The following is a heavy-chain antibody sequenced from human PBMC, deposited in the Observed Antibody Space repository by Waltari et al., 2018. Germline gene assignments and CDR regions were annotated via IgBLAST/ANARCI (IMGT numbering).Heavy chain of an antibody. CDR2: MYYSGST. CDR1: GDSISSSSSY. Sequence: QLQLQESGPGLVKASETLSLTCTVSGDSISSSSSYWGWVRHPPGKGLEWIGNMYYSGSTYYNPSLKSRVTISGDTSKSQFSLKLSSVTAADTSMYYCVRHARTTSGGKHFDHWGQGMLVTVSP. D-gene: IGHD2-15*01. J-gene: IGHJ4*02. V-gene: IGHV4-39*01. CDR3: VRHARTTSGGKHFDH.